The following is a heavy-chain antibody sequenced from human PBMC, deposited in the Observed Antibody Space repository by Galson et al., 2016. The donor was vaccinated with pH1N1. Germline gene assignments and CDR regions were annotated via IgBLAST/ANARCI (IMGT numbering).Heavy chain of an antibody. D-gene: IGHD6-13*01. Sequence: PALVKPTQTLTLTCAFSGFSLNTVRMRVSWIRQPPGKALEWLARVDWDDDKYYSTSLKTRLTISKDTSKNQFALTLRSVTADDTALYYCARGPKKIAAGGKWGFFDLWGRGTLVTVSS. CDR1: GFSLNTVRMR. CDR3: ARGPKKIAAGGKWGFFDL. CDR2: VDWDDDK. J-gene: IGHJ2*01. V-gene: IGHV2-70*08.